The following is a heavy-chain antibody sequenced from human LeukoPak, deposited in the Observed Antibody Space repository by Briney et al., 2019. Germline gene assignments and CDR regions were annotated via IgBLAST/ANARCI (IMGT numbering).Heavy chain of an antibody. J-gene: IGHJ3*02. CDR3: ARSGLVQPDYVFDI. CDR2: INPRTGGT. Sequence: ASVKVSCKASGYTFTDYYMRWVRQAPGQGLESMGWINPRTGGTHYEQKFQDRVSITRDTSASTAYMELSSLRSEDTAVYYCARSGLVQPDYVFDIWGQGTMVTVSS. D-gene: IGHD4-17*01. V-gene: IGHV1-2*02. CDR1: GYTFTDYY.